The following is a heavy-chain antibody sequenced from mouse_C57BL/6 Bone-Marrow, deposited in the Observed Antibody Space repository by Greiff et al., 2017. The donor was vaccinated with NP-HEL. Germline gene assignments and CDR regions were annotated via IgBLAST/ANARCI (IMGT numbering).Heavy chain of an antibody. CDR3: AKPNWAAWFAY. J-gene: IGHJ3*01. CDR2: ISSGGSYT. CDR1: GFTFSSYG. D-gene: IGHD4-1*01. Sequence: EVHLVESGGDLVKPGGSLKLSCAASGFTFSSYGMSWVRQTPDKRLAWVATISSGGSYTYYPDSVKGRFTISRDNAKNTLYLQMSSLKSEDTAMYYCAKPNWAAWFAYWGQGTLVTVSA. V-gene: IGHV5-6*01.